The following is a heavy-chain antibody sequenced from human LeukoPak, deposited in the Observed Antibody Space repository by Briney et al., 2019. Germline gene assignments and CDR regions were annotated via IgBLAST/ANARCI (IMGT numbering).Heavy chain of an antibody. CDR1: GFTFDDYG. D-gene: IGHD3-22*01. CDR2: INWNGGST. V-gene: IGHV3-20*04. CDR3: ARLDSSGYWDFDY. J-gene: IGHJ4*02. Sequence: TGGSLRLSCAASGFTFDDYGMSWVRQAPGKGLEWVSGINWNGGSTVYADSVKGRFTISRDNAKNSLYLQMNSLRAEDTALYYCARLDSSGYWDFDYWGQGTLVTVSS.